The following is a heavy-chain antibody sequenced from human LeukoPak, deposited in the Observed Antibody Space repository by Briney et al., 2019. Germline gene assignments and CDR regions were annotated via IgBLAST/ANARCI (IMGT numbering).Heavy chain of an antibody. CDR3: ARGAQVGATDDY. Sequence: ASVKVSCKASGYTFTAYYMHWVRQAPGQGLEWMGWINPDSGGTNYAQKFQGRVTMTRDTSISTVYMELSSLRSDDTAVYYCARGAQVGATDDYWGQGTLVTVSS. V-gene: IGHV1-2*02. D-gene: IGHD1-26*01. J-gene: IGHJ4*02. CDR2: INPDSGGT. CDR1: GYTFTAYY.